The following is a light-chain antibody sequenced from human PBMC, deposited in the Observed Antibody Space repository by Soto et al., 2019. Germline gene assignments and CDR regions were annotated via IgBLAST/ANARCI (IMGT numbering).Light chain of an antibody. CDR3: QSYDSSLSGWL. V-gene: IGLV1-40*01. CDR1: SSNIGAGYD. J-gene: IGLJ2*01. CDR2: GNT. Sequence: QSVLTQPPSVSGAPGQRVTISCTGSSSNIGAGYDVHWYQQLPGTAPKLLVHGNTDRPSGVPDRFSGSKSGTSASLAITGLQAEDEAEYYCQSYDSSLSGWLFGGGPKVTVL.